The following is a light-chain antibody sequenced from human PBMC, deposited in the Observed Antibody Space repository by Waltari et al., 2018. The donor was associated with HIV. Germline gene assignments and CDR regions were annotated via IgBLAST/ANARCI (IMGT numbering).Light chain of an antibody. CDR3: SSFTSSSSPVQ. CDR2: EVS. CDR1: ISDVGGYDF. J-gene: IGLJ2*01. V-gene: IGLV2-14*01. Sequence: QSALTQPASVSGSPAPSLTISCTGTISDVGGYDFVSWYQLHPGKAPKLMIYEVSNRPSGVPNRFSGSKSGNTASLTISGLQAEDEADYYCSSFTSSSSPVQFGGGTKLTVL.